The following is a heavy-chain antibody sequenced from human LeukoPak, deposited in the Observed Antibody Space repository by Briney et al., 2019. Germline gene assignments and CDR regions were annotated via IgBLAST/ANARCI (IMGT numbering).Heavy chain of an antibody. V-gene: IGHV3-30-3*01. Sequence: GRSLRLSCAASGFTFSSYAMHWVRQAPGKGLEWVAVISYDGSNKYYADSVKGRFTISRDNSKNTLYLQMNSLRAEDTAVYYCARDGAAGAPGAYYFDYWGQGTLVTVSS. J-gene: IGHJ4*02. CDR2: ISYDGSNK. CDR3: ARDGAAGAPGAYYFDY. CDR1: GFTFSSYA. D-gene: IGHD1-26*01.